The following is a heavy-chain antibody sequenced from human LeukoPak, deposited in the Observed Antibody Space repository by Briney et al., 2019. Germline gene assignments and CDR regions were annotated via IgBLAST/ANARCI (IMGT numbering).Heavy chain of an antibody. Sequence: GESLKISCKGSGYSFTSYWIGWVRQMPGKGLEWMGIIYPGDSDTRYSPSFQGQVTISADKSISTAYLQWSSLKASGTAMYYCARSGGGNSMGYEDAFDIWGQGTMVTVSS. CDR3: ARSGGGNSMGYEDAFDI. CDR1: GYSFTSYW. J-gene: IGHJ3*02. V-gene: IGHV5-51*01. CDR2: IYPGDSDT. D-gene: IGHD4-23*01.